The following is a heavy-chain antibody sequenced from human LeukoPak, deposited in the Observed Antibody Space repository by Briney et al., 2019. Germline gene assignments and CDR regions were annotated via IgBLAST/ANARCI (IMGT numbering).Heavy chain of an antibody. CDR3: TRSGLTGMREYERADFYYYGMDL. V-gene: IGHV4-34*01. D-gene: IGHD2/OR15-2a*01. CDR1: GGSFSGYH. CDR2: IHDSGST. J-gene: IGHJ6*02. Sequence: SETLSLTCAVYGGSFSGYHCSWIRQPPGKGLEWIGEIHDSGSTKYNPSLKSRVIILVDTSKNQCSLNLTSVTAADTALYYCTRSGLTGMREYERADFYYYGMDLWGQGTAVTVSS.